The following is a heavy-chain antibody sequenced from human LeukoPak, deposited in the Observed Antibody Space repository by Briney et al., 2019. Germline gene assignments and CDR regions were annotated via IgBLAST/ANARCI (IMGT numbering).Heavy chain of an antibody. J-gene: IGHJ4*02. Sequence: SETLSLTCAVYGGSFSGYYWSWIRQPPGKGLEWIGSIYHSGSTYYNPSLKSRVTISVGTSKNQFSLKLSSVTAADTAVYYCARRRTIGYFDYWGQGTLVTVSS. CDR3: ARRRTIGYFDY. V-gene: IGHV4-34*01. CDR1: GGSFSGYY. D-gene: IGHD1-1*01. CDR2: IYHSGST.